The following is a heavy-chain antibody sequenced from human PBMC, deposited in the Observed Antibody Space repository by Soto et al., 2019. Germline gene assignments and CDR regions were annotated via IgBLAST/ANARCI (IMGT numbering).Heavy chain of an antibody. J-gene: IGHJ4*02. Sequence: SMRVSWVAAGCKFTDYGLNWVLQTPGKGLEWVAISWFDGSIAYYAESVKGRFTISRDDSRNTVYLHMNSLRGEDTAMYYCARDGARIDSSGKFDYWGQGTQVTVSS. CDR3: ARDGARIDSSGKFDY. CDR2: SWFDGSIA. V-gene: IGHV3-33*01. CDR1: GCKFTDYG. D-gene: IGHD3-22*01.